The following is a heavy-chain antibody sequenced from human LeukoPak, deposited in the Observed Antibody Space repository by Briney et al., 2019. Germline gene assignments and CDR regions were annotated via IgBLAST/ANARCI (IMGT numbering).Heavy chain of an antibody. CDR3: AGGGYCSSASCHAPLFDW. CDR2: SHYSGSA. J-gene: IGHJ4*02. D-gene: IGHD2-2*01. Sequence: PSETLSLTCTVSGASVRRYYSSWLRQSPGKGLEWLGYSHYSGSANFNPSLKSRVSISVDTSKNQFSLNLRSLTAADTAVYYCAGGGYCSSASCHAPLFDWWGPGILVTVSS. CDR1: GASVRRYY. V-gene: IGHV4-59*02.